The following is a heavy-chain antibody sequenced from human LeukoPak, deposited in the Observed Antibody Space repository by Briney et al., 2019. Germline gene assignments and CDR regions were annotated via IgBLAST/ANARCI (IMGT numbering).Heavy chain of an antibody. J-gene: IGHJ4*02. Sequence: PGGSLRLSCAASGFTFSSYWMHWVRQAPGTGLVWVSRVDGDESTTTYADSVKGRFTVSRDNAKNTLYLQMSSLRAEDTAVYYCASRGVGDTGYFDYWGQGTLVTVSS. CDR2: VDGDESTT. CDR3: ASRGVGDTGYFDY. D-gene: IGHD1-26*01. CDR1: GFTFSSYW. V-gene: IGHV3-74*01.